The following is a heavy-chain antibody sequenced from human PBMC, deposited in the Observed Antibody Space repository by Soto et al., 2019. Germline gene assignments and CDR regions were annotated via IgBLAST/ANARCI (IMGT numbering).Heavy chain of an antibody. V-gene: IGHV1-2*02. CDR2: INPNSGGT. Sequence: ASVKVSCKASGYTFTGYYMHWVRQAPGQGLEWMGWINPNSGGTNYAQKFQGRVTMTRDTSISTASMELSRLRSDDTAVYSCAALVLLWFGEDKPWVYGMDVWGQGTTVTVSS. CDR3: AALVLLWFGEDKPWVYGMDV. J-gene: IGHJ6*02. D-gene: IGHD3-10*01. CDR1: GYTFTGYY.